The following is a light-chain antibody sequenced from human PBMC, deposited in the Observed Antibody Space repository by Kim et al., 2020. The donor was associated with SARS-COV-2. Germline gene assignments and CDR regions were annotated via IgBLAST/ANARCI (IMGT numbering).Light chain of an antibody. CDR1: QSISSH. J-gene: IGKJ1*01. V-gene: IGKV1-39*01. Sequence: ASVGDRVTITCRASQSISSHLSWFQQKPGKAPKLLIHSASSLQSGVPSRFSGSGSGTDFTLTISSLQPEDFATYYCLQSYSIPLAFGQGTKVEIK. CDR3: LQSYSIPLA. CDR2: SAS.